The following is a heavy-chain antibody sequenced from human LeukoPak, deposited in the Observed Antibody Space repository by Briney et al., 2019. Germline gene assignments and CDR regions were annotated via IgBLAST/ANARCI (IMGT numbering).Heavy chain of an antibody. Sequence: SETLSLTCTVSGGSISSGDYYWSWIRQPPGTGLEWIGYIYYSGSTYYNPCLKSRVTISVDTSKNQFSLKLSSVTAADTAVYYCARDRRGIAAAAALFDYWGQGTLLTVSS. CDR2: IYYSGST. J-gene: IGHJ4*02. CDR3: ARDRRGIAAAAALFDY. V-gene: IGHV4-30-4*01. D-gene: IGHD6-13*01. CDR1: GGSISSGDYY.